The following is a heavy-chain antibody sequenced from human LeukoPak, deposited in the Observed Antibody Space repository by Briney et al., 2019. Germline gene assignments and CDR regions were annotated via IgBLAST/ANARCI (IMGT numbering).Heavy chain of an antibody. CDR1: GGSISSSNW. CDR2: IYHSGST. V-gene: IGHV4-4*02. Sequence: SGTLSLTCAVSGGSISSSNWWSWVRQPPGKGLEWIGEIYHSGSTNYNPSLKSRVTISVDKSKNQFSLKLSSVTAADTAVYYCAGPSGEKAFGAFDIWGQGTMVTVSS. D-gene: IGHD3-16*01. CDR3: AGPSGEKAFGAFDI. J-gene: IGHJ3*02.